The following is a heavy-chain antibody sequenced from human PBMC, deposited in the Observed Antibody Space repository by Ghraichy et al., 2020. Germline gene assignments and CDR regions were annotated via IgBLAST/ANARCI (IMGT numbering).Heavy chain of an antibody. V-gene: IGHV4-30-4*08. Sequence: TLSLTCTVSGGSISSGDYYWSWIRQPPGKGLEWIGYIYYSGSTYYNPSLKSRVTISVDTSKNQFSLKLSSVTAADTAVYYCAREARGIAVAGTSLWGQGTLVTVSS. J-gene: IGHJ4*02. CDR2: IYYSGST. CDR3: AREARGIAVAGTSL. D-gene: IGHD6-19*01. CDR1: GGSISSGDYY.